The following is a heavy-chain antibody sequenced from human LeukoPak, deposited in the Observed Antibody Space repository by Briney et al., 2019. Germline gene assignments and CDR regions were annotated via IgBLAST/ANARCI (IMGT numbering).Heavy chain of an antibody. CDR3: ARHVRDIVVVPAAIGY. J-gene: IGHJ4*02. V-gene: IGHV4-39*01. D-gene: IGHD2-2*02. CDR2: IYYSGST. CDR1: GFTVSSNY. Sequence: KPGGSLRLSCAASGFTVSSNYMSWVRQAPGKGLEWIGSIYYSGSTYYNPSLKSRVTISVDTSKNQFSLKLSSVTAADTAVYYCARHVRDIVVVPAAIGYWGQGTLVTVSS.